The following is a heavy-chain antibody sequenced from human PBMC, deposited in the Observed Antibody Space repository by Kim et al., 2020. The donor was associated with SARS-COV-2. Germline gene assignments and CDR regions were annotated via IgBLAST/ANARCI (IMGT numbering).Heavy chain of an antibody. Sequence: GGSLRLSCAASGFTFSSYSMNWVRQAPGKGLEWVSSISSSSSYIYYADSVKGRFTISRDNAKNSLYLQMNSLRAEDTAVYYCARGRGWFGELTNFDYWGQGTLVTVSS. D-gene: IGHD3-10*01. J-gene: IGHJ4*02. V-gene: IGHV3-21*01. CDR2: ISSSSSYI. CDR1: GFTFSSYS. CDR3: ARGRGWFGELTNFDY.